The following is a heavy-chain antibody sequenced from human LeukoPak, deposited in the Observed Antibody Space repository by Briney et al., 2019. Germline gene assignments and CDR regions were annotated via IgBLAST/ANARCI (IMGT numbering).Heavy chain of an antibody. CDR2: IYYSGST. D-gene: IGHD1-26*01. CDR1: GGSISSYY. Sequence: PSETLSLTCTVSGGSISSYYWSWVRQPPGKGLEWIGDIYYSGSTNYNPSLKSRVTISVDTSKNQFSLRLSSVTAADTAVYYSARLASGSYGPLTPFDYWGQGTLVTVSS. V-gene: IGHV4-59*08. J-gene: IGHJ4*02. CDR3: ARLASGSYGPLTPFDY.